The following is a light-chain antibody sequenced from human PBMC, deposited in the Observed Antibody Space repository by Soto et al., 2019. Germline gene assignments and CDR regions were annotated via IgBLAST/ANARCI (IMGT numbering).Light chain of an antibody. CDR2: DVS. CDR1: SSDVGGYNY. CDR3: CSYAGSYTFVYV. Sequence: QSVLTQPRPVSGSPGQSVTISCTGTSSDVGGYNYVSWYQQHPGKAPKLMIYDVSKRPSGVPDRFSGSKSGNTASLTISGLQAEDEADYYCCSYAGSYTFVYVFGTGTKVTV. V-gene: IGLV2-11*01. J-gene: IGLJ1*01.